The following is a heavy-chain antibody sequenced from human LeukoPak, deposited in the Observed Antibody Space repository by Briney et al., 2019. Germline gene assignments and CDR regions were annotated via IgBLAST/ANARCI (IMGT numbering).Heavy chain of an antibody. CDR1: GCTFGDYA. CDR3: TRVLNYYGSGSYYSPYYYGMDV. CDR2: IRSKAYGGTT. J-gene: IGHJ6*04. V-gene: IGHV3-49*04. D-gene: IGHD3-10*01. Sequence: GGPLRLSCTASGCTFGDYAMSWVRQAPGKGLEWVGFIRSKAYGGTTEYAASVKGRFTISRDDSKSTAYLQMNSLKTEDTAVYYCTRVLNYYGSGSYYSPYYYGMDVWGKGTTVTVSS.